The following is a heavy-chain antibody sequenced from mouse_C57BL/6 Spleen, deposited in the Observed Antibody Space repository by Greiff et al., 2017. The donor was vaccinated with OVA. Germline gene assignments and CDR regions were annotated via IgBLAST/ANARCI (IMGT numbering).Heavy chain of an antibody. CDR1: GYTFTSYW. CDR3: ARDGVGRAMDY. CDR2: IYPGSGST. V-gene: IGHV1-55*01. J-gene: IGHJ4*01. D-gene: IGHD4-1*01. Sequence: QVQLQQSGAELVKPGASVKMSCKASGYTFTSYWITWVKQRPGQGLEWIGDIYPGSGSTNYNEKFKSKATLTVDTSSSTAYMQLSSLTSEDSAVYYCARDGVGRAMDYWGQGTSVTVSS.